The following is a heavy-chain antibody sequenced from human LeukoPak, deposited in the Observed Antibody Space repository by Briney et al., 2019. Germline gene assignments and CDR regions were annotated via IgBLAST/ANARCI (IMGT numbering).Heavy chain of an antibody. Sequence: GGSLRLSCAASGFTFSSYSMNWVRQAPGKGLEWVANIKQDGSEKYYVDSVKGRFTISRDNAKNSLYLQMNSLRAEDTAVYYCAREPERVLWFGELKGWFDPWGQGTLVTVSS. CDR1: GFTFSSYS. D-gene: IGHD3-10*01. CDR3: AREPERVLWFGELKGWFDP. V-gene: IGHV3-7*01. J-gene: IGHJ5*02. CDR2: IKQDGSEK.